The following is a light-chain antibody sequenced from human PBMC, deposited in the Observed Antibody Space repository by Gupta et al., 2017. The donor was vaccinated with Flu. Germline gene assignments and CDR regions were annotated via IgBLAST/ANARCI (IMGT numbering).Light chain of an antibody. CDR2: WAS. Sequence: NCKSSQSVLYSSNNKNYLAWYQQKPGQPPKLLIYWASTREAGVPDRFSGSGSGTDFTLTISSLQAEDVAVYYCQQYYSTPPTFGPGTKVDIK. V-gene: IGKV4-1*01. CDR1: QSVLYSSNNKNY. CDR3: QQYYSTPPT. J-gene: IGKJ3*01.